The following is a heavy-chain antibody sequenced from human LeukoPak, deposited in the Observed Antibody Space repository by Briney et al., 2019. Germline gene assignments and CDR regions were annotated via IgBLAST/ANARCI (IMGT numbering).Heavy chain of an antibody. J-gene: IGHJ5*02. CDR1: GYSFTNYW. CDR3: ARQGIVVADSFDP. Sequence: GESLRISCKGSGYSFTNYWISWLRQMPGKALEWIGRVDPTDSYTNYSPSFQGHVAISVDKSISTAYLQWSSLKASDTAMYYCARQGIVVADSFDPWGQGTLVTVSS. V-gene: IGHV5-10-1*01. CDR2: VDPTDSYT. D-gene: IGHD6-19*01.